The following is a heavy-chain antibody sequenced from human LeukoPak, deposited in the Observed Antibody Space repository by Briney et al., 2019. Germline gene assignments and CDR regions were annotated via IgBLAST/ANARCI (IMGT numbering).Heavy chain of an antibody. CDR3: ARAAHYGGRNWFDP. J-gene: IGHJ5*02. Sequence: SETLSLTCTVSGGSISSYYWSWIRQPAGKGLEWIGRIYTSGSTNYNPSLKSRVTISVDTSKNQFSLKLSSVTAADTAVYYCARAAHYGGRNWFDPWGQGTLVTVSS. D-gene: IGHD4-23*01. CDR2: IYTSGST. V-gene: IGHV4-4*07. CDR1: GGSISSYY.